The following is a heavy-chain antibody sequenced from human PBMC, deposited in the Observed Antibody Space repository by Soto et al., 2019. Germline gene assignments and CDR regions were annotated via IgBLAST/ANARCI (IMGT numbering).Heavy chain of an antibody. Sequence: GESLKIPCKGSGYSFTRYWIGWVRQMPGKGLEWMGIIYPGDSDTRYSPSFQGQVTISADKSISTAYLQWSSLKASDTAMYYCASRVDPGYSISWYGRPPYYFDYCGQGTLVTVSS. V-gene: IGHV5-51*01. CDR1: GYSFTRYW. CDR2: IYPGDSDT. D-gene: IGHD6-13*01. CDR3: ASRVDPGYSISWYGRPPYYFDY. J-gene: IGHJ4*02.